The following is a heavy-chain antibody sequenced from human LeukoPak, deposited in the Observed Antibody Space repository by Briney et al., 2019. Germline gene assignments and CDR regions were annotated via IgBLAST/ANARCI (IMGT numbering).Heavy chain of an antibody. D-gene: IGHD3-9*01. J-gene: IGHJ6*03. Sequence: SETLSLTCAVYGGSFSGYYWSWIRQPPGKGLEWIGEINHSGSTNYNPSLKSRVTISVDTSKNQFSLKLSSVTAADTAVYYCARGLSYDILTGYFYYCYYMDVWGKGTTVTVSS. V-gene: IGHV4-34*01. CDR1: GGSFSGYY. CDR2: INHSGST. CDR3: ARGLSYDILTGYFYYCYYMDV.